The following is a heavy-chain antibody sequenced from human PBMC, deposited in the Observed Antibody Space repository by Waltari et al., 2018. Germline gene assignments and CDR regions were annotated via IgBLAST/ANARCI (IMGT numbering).Heavy chain of an antibody. J-gene: IGHJ4*02. CDR2: VHRNGRT. Sequence: WASRVRQSPDKGLEWIGQVHRNGRTNYTPALASRAIVSLASSMNQCSLRILSATAADTAVYYCARDLGRGLFLDSWGQGTLVTVSP. V-gene: IGHV4-4*02. CDR3: ARDLGRGLFLDS. CDR1: W. D-gene: IGHD2-15*01.